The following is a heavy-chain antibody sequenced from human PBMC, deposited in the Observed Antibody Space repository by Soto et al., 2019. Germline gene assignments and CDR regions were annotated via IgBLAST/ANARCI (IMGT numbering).Heavy chain of an antibody. Sequence: GGSLRLSCAASGFTFSSYAMHWVRQAPGKGLEWVAVISYDGSNKYYADSVKGRFTISRDNSKNTLYLQMNSLRAEDTAVYYCARGSGNYYGSSAVPDYWGQGTLVTVSS. CDR1: GFTFSSYA. CDR3: ARGSGNYYGSSAVPDY. V-gene: IGHV3-30-3*01. D-gene: IGHD3-22*01. J-gene: IGHJ4*02. CDR2: ISYDGSNK.